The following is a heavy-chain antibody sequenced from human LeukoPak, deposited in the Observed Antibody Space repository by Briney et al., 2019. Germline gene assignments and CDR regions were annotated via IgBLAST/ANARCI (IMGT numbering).Heavy chain of an antibody. J-gene: IGHJ3*02. D-gene: IGHD5-18*01. CDR1: GFSFSNYS. V-gene: IGHV3-48*01. CDR3: ARERGYSSSAFDI. Sequence: PGGSLRLPCAASGFSFSNYSMNWVRQAPGKGLEGVSYISFGSRTIYYADSVKGRFTISRDNAKNSLYLQMKSLRAEDTAVYYCARERGYSSSAFDIWGQGTMVTVSS. CDR2: ISFGSRTI.